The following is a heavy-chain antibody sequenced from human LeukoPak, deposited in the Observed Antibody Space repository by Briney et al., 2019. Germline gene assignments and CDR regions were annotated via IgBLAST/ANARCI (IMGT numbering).Heavy chain of an antibody. V-gene: IGHV3-11*04. J-gene: IGHJ4*02. CDR1: GFDLSDYY. D-gene: IGHD2-15*01. CDR2: ISSSGGNI. Sequence: GGSLRLSCVVSGFDLSDYYMSWIRQAPGKGLEWISYISSSGGNIYFADSVKGRFTMSRDNAEKSLYLQMNSLRAEDTAVYYCARDRGGSYSAIDYWGQGTLVTVSS. CDR3: ARDRGGSYSAIDY.